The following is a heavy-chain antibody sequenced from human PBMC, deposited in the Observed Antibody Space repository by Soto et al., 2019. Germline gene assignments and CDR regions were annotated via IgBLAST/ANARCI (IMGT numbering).Heavy chain of an antibody. Sequence: ESGGGLVQPGRSLRLSCAASGFTFDDYAMHWVRQAPGKGLEWVSGISWNSGSIGYADSVKGRFTISRDNAKNSLYLQMNSLRAEDTALYYCAKDFSFWEYYDSSGYYYPHAFDIWGQGTMVTVSS. CDR3: AKDFSFWEYYDSSGYYYPHAFDI. V-gene: IGHV3-9*01. D-gene: IGHD3-22*01. J-gene: IGHJ3*02. CDR2: ISWNSGSI. CDR1: GFTFDDYA.